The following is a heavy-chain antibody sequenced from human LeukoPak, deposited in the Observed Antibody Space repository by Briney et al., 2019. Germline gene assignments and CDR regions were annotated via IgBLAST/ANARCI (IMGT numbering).Heavy chain of an antibody. CDR2: INWNGGST. CDR1: GFTFDDYG. Sequence: GGSLRLSCAASGFTFDDYGMSWVRQAPGKGLEWVSGINWNGGSTGYADSVKGRFTISRDNAKNSLYLQMNSLRAEDTAVYYCAREAQAQDDYGDSDAFDIWGQGTMVTVSS. CDR3: AREAQAQDDYGDSDAFDI. D-gene: IGHD4-17*01. J-gene: IGHJ3*02. V-gene: IGHV3-20*04.